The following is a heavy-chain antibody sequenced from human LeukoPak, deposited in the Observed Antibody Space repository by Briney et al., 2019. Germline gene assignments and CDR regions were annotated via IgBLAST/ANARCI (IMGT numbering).Heavy chain of an antibody. CDR1: GYTFISYY. V-gene: IGHV1-46*03. Sequence: GASAKVSCKTSGYTFISYYMHWVRQAPGQGLEWMGIINPSSGSTGYPQEFQGRVTVTRDTSTSTVYMELSSLRSEDTAVYYCARVEGYCSNGVCYYYFDYWGQGTLVTVSS. CDR2: INPSSGST. CDR3: ARVEGYCSNGVCYYYFDY. D-gene: IGHD2-8*01. J-gene: IGHJ4*02.